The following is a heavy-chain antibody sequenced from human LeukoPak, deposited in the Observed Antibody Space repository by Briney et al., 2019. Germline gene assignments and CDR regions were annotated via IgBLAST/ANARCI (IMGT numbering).Heavy chain of an antibody. CDR2: ISTSGSTI. D-gene: IGHD2-2*01. CDR3: AREHCSTTSCWSDT. CDR1: GFTFSDYY. Sequence: GGTLRLSCAAYGFTFSDYYMNWIRQAPGKGLEWVSYISTSGSTIYYSDSMKGRFTISRDNAKSSLYLQMNSLRAEDTAVYYCAREHCSTTSCWSDTWGQGTLVTVSS. J-gene: IGHJ5*02. V-gene: IGHV3-11*01.